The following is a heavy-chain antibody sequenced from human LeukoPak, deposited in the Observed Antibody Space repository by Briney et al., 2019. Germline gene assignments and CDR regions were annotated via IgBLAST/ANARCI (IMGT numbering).Heavy chain of an antibody. CDR1: GGSFSGYY. D-gene: IGHD5-18*01. J-gene: IGHJ6*03. CDR3: AHSYGYYYYYYMDV. CDR2: INHSGST. V-gene: IGHV4-34*01. Sequence: LSETLSLTCAVYGGSFSGYYWSWIRQPPGKGLEWIGEINHSGSTNYNPSLKSRVTISVDTSKNQFSLKLSSVTAADTAVYYCAHSYGYYYYYYMDVWGKGTTVTVSS.